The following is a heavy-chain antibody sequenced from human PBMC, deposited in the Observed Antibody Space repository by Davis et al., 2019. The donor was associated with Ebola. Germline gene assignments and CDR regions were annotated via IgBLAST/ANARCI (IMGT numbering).Heavy chain of an antibody. V-gene: IGHV3-48*01. D-gene: IGHD6-19*01. CDR3: ARDARAVAGTSDY. Sequence: GESLKISCAASGFAFADFAMTWVRQAPGKGLEWLSYISISSDTIYYADSVKGRFIISSDNSKNTLYLQMNSLRAADTAVYHCARDARAVAGTSDYWGQGTLVTVSS. J-gene: IGHJ4*02. CDR1: GFAFADFA. CDR2: ISISSDTI.